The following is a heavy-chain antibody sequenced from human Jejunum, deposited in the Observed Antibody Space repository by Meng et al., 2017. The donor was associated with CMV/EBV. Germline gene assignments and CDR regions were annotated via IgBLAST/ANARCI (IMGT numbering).Heavy chain of an antibody. J-gene: IGHJ4*02. V-gene: IGHV3-74*03. CDR2: IDGDGSST. CDR1: GFTFRSYW. Sequence: GRLVESGGGVVQPGGSLRLSCVASGFTFRSYWIHWVRQAPGKAPMWVSYIDGDGSSTTYAESVKGRFTISRDHAKNTVYLQMNSLRAEDTAVYYCTRGRWLSDDYWGQGTLVTVSS. CDR3: TRGRWLSDDY. D-gene: IGHD6-19*01.